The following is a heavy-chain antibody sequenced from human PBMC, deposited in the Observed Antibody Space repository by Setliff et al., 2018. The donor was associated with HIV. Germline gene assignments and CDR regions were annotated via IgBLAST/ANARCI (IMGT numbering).Heavy chain of an antibody. CDR2: VSYTGTT. Sequence: SETLSLTCTASYATLSTADYYWTWIRQPPGKGLEWIGFVSYTGTTRYSPSLRSRAAISIDTSKSQISLKVRSVTAADTALYYCAGHPVTSGWLSLNWFDPWGQGILVTVSS. D-gene: IGHD6-19*01. CDR1: YATLSTADYY. J-gene: IGHJ5*01. CDR3: AGHPVTSGWLSLNWFDP. V-gene: IGHV4-30-4*01.